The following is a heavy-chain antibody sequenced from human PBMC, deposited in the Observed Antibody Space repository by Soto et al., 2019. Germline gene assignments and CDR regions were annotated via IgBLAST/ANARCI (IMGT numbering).Heavy chain of an antibody. CDR3: VRDCSGGGCYSDYGMDV. CDR2: IYSSGST. V-gene: IGHV4-4*07. Sequence: QVQLQESGPGLVKPSETLSVTCTVSGDSIRNFYWSWIRQPAGKGLEWIGRIYSSGSTDYNASLKSRVSMSVDRSNNQFFLRLTSVTAEDTAVYYCVRDCSGGGCYSDYGMDVWGQGTTVTVSS. J-gene: IGHJ6*02. D-gene: IGHD2-15*01. CDR1: GDSIRNFY.